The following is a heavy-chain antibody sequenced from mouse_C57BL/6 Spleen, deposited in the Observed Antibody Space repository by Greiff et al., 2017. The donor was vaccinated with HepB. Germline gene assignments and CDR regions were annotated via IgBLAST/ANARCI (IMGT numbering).Heavy chain of an antibody. CDR2: IYPGSGST. CDR1: GYTFTSYW. CDR3: ARRPVVAGAMDY. D-gene: IGHD1-1*01. V-gene: IGHV1-55*01. J-gene: IGHJ4*01. Sequence: QVQLKQPGAELVKPGASVKMSCKASGYTFTSYWITWVKQRPGQGLEWIGDIYPGSGSTNYNEKFKSKATLTVDTSSSTAYMQLSSLTSEDSAVYYCARRPVVAGAMDYWGQGTSVTVSS.